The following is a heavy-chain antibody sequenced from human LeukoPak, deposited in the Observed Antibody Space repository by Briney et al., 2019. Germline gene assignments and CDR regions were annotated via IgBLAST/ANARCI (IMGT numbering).Heavy chain of an antibody. CDR1: GFTFSNFW. J-gene: IGHJ4*02. Sequence: GGSLRLSCAASGFTFSNFWMSWVRQVPGKGLEWVANIKQDGSEENYVDSVKGRFTISRDNAKNSLFLQMNGLRAEDRAVYYCARNKRGDYWGQGALVTVSS. D-gene: IGHD1/OR15-1a*01. CDR2: IKQDGSEE. V-gene: IGHV3-7*01. CDR3: ARNKRGDY.